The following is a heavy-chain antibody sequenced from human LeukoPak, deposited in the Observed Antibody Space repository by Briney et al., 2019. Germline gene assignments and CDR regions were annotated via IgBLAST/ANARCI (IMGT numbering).Heavy chain of an antibody. V-gene: IGHV1-18*01. CDR2: ISPYNGNT. D-gene: IGHD3-9*01. CDR3: ARDGPPFDILTGYYSYFDY. CDR1: GYTFTSYG. J-gene: IGHJ4*02. Sequence: GASVKVSCKASGYTFTSYGISWVRQAPGQGLEWMGWISPYNGNTNYAQKLQGRVTMTTDTSTSTAYMELRSLRSDDTAVYYCARDGPPFDILTGYYSYFDYWGQGTLVTVSS.